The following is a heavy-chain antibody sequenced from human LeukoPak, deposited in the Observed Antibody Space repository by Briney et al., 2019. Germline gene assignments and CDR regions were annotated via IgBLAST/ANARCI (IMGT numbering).Heavy chain of an antibody. D-gene: IGHD6-6*01. J-gene: IGHJ3*02. Sequence: PSETLSLTCTVSGYSISSGYYWGWIRQPPGKGLEWIGSIYHSGSTYYNPSLKSRVTISVDTSKNQFSLKLSSVTAADTAVYYCATDASIAAPDAFDIWGQGTMVTVSS. CDR1: GYSISSGYY. CDR2: IYHSGST. V-gene: IGHV4-38-2*02. CDR3: ATDASIAAPDAFDI.